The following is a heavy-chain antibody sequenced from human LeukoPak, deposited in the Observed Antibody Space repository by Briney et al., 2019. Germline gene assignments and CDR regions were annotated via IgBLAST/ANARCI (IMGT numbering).Heavy chain of an antibody. J-gene: IGHJ4*02. D-gene: IGHD3-22*01. CDR2: IYYSGST. Sequence: SETLSLTCTVSGGSISSGGYYWSWIRQHPGKGLEWIGYIYYSGSTYYNPSLKSRVTISVDTSKNQFSLKLSSVTAADTAVYYCARVQEDSSGYYPLYFDYWGQGTLVTVSS. V-gene: IGHV4-31*03. CDR3: ARVQEDSSGYYPLYFDY. CDR1: GGSISSGGYY.